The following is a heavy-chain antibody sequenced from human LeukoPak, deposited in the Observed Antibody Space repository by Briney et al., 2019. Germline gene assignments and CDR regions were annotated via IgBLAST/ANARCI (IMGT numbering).Heavy chain of an antibody. V-gene: IGHV1-24*01. CDR1: GYTLTELS. J-gene: IGHJ6*02. D-gene: IGHD5/OR15-5a*01. CDR2: FDPEDGET. Sequence: ASVKVSCKVSGYTLTELSMHWVRQAPGKGLEWMGGFDPEDGETIYAQKFQGRVTMTEDTSTDTVYMELSSLRSEDTAVYYCAADPPTYNPAYSVTYYYGMDVWGQGTKVTVSS. CDR3: AADPPTYNPAYSVTYYYGMDV.